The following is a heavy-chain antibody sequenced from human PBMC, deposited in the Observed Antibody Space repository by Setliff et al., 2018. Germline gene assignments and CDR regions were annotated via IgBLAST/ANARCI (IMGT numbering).Heavy chain of an antibody. D-gene: IGHD1-1*01. Sequence: SETLSLTCAVYGGSFSGHYWSWIRQPPGKGLEWIGYIYYSGSTNFNPSLKSRVTMSVDASKNQISLKLMSVTAADTAVYYCAKGGGRYHSDSWGQGILVTVSS. J-gene: IGHJ4*02. CDR2: IYYSGST. CDR3: AKGGGRYHSDS. V-gene: IGHV4-59*11. CDR1: GGSFSGHY.